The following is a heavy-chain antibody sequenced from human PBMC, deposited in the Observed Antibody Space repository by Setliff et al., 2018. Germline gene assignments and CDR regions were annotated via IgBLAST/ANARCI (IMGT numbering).Heavy chain of an antibody. CDR1: GFTFSSYE. V-gene: IGHV3-48*03. J-gene: IGHJ6*02. Sequence: PGGSLRLSCAASGFTFSSYEMNWVRQAPGKGLEWISYISGSGITIFYADSVRGRFTISRDNAKNSLYLQMNNLRAEDTALYSCARDGVSYAMDVWGHGTTVTVSS. CDR2: ISGSGITI. CDR3: ARDGVSYAMDV.